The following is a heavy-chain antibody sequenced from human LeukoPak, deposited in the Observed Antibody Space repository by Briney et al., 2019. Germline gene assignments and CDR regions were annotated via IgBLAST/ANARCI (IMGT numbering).Heavy chain of an antibody. D-gene: IGHD3-22*01. CDR1: GYTFTGYY. Sequence: ASVKVSCKASGYTFTGYYMHWVRQAPGQGLEWMGWINPNSGGTNYAQKFQGRVTMTRDTSTSTVYMELSSLRSEDTAVYYCARGEYYYDSSGRFDPWAREPWSPSPQ. V-gene: IGHV1-2*02. CDR3: ARGEYYYDSSGRFDP. J-gene: IGHJ5*02. CDR2: INPNSGGT.